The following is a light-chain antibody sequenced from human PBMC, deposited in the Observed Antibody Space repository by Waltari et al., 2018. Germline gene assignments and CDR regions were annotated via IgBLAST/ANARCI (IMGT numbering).Light chain of an antibody. CDR3: GAWDSSLNAWV. CDR2: ANN. V-gene: IGLV1-51*02. CDR1: SSNIGNKY. Sequence: QSVLTQPPSVSAAPGQKVTISCSGSSSNIGNKYVSWYQHLPGTAHKLLIYANNKPPAGIPDRFSASESDTSATLGITGLQTGDEADYYCGAWDSSLNAWVFGGGTKVTVL. J-gene: IGLJ3*02.